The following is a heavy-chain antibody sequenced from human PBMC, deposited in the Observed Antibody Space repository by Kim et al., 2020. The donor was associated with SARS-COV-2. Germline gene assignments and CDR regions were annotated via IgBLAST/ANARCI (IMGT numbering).Heavy chain of an antibody. CDR1: GFTFKTSG. Sequence: GGSLRLSCAASGFTFKTSGMNWLRQAPGKGLEWVSGISGNGGSTYYAHSVEGRFTISRDNSKNTLYLQMNSLRAEDMAVYYCAKGSGSRTFDYWGQGTLVTVSS. D-gene: IGHD3-10*01. CDR3: AKGSGSRTFDY. V-gene: IGHV3-23*01. CDR2: ISGNGGST. J-gene: IGHJ4*02.